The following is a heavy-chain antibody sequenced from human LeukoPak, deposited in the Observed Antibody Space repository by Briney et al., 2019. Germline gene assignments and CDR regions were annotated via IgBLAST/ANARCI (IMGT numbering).Heavy chain of an antibody. D-gene: IGHD6-6*01. J-gene: IGHJ4*02. CDR2: LTRSGGDT. Sequence: GGSLRLSCAASGFTFTDFPMSWLRQAPGKGVEWVSALTRSGGDTYHADTVKGRFTISRDNSKDTLYLQMNSLRVEDTAIYYCAKDGGRGVYSSSSGDYWGQGTLVTVSS. CDR1: GFTFTDFP. V-gene: IGHV3-23*01. CDR3: AKDGGRGVYSSSSGDY.